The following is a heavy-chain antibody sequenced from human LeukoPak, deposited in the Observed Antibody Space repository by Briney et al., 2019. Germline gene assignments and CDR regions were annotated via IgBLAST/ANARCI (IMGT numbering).Heavy chain of an antibody. D-gene: IGHD2-21*02. J-gene: IGHJ4*02. CDR3: ARADVWYSSGDY. CDR1: GYTFTRNG. Sequence: GASVKVSCKASGYTFTRNGISWVRQAPGQGLEWMGWISGYNGNTEYAQMFQGRVTMTTDTSTSTAYMELRSLRSDDTAVYYCARADVWYSSGDYWGQGTLVTVSS. V-gene: IGHV1-18*01. CDR2: ISGYNGNT.